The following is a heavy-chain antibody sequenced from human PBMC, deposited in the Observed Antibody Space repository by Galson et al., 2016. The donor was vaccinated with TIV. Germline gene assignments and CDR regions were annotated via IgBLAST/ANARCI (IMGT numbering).Heavy chain of an antibody. CDR2: TFYRSKWYN. D-gene: IGHD6-13*01. J-gene: IGHJ4*02. CDR3: ARASSSWLITVHLDY. CDR1: GDSVSSNSAA. V-gene: IGHV6-1*01. Sequence: CAISGDSVSSNSAAWNWLRQSPSRGLEWLGRTFYRSKWYNDYAASVKSRITINPDTSKNQFSLQLNSVTPEDTAVYYCARASSSWLITVHLDYWGQGTLVTVSS.